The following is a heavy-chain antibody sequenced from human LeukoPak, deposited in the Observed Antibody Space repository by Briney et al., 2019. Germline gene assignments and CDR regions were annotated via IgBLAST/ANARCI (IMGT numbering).Heavy chain of an antibody. V-gene: IGHV3-33*08. Sequence: QSGGSLRLSCAASGFTFNNYGMHWVRQAPGKGLEWVAVIWYDGSNKYYADSVKGRFTISRDNSKNTLYLQMNSLRAEDTAVYYCARVYCTNGVCSDYWGQGTLVTVSS. CDR1: GFTFNNYG. D-gene: IGHD2-8*01. J-gene: IGHJ4*02. CDR2: IWYDGSNK. CDR3: ARVYCTNGVCSDY.